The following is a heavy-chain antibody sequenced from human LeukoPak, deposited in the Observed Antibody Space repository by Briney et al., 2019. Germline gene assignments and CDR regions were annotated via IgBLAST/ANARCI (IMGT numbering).Heavy chain of an antibody. J-gene: IGHJ3*02. D-gene: IGHD2-2*02. CDR2: INPNSGGT. CDR1: GYTFTGYY. V-gene: IGHV1-2*02. Sequence: ASVKVSCKASGYTFTGYYMHWVRQAPGQGLEWMGWINPNSGGTNYAQKFQGRVTMTRDTSISTAYMELSRLRSDDTAVYYCARYQLLYESDAFDIWGQGTMVTVSS. CDR3: ARYQLLYESDAFDI.